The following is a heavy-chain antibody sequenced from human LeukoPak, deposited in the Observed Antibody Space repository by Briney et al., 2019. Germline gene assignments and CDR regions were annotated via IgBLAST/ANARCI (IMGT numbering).Heavy chain of an antibody. CDR2: IIPIFGTA. Sequence: SVTVSCTASGGTFSSYAISWVRQAPGQGLEWMGGIIPIFGTANYAQKFQGRVTITADESTSTAYMELSSLRSEDTAVYYCARRGYCSGGSCYSPSPDWFDPWGQGTLVTVSS. CDR3: ARRGYCSGGSCYSPSPDWFDP. CDR1: GGTFSSYA. J-gene: IGHJ5*02. D-gene: IGHD2-15*01. V-gene: IGHV1-69*01.